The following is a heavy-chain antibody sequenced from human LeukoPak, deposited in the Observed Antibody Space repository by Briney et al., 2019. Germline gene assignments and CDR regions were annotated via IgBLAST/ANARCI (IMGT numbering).Heavy chain of an antibody. V-gene: IGHV3-7*01. CDR1: GFTFSSYW. CDR3: ARERDYDILTGYSASPGFDY. D-gene: IGHD3-9*01. J-gene: IGHJ4*02. Sequence: GGSLRLSCAASGFTFSSYWMSWVRQAPGKGLEWVANIKQDGSEKYYVDSVKGRFTISRDNAKNSLYLQMNSLRAEDTAVYYCARERDYDILTGYSASPGFDYWGQGTLVTVSS. CDR2: IKQDGSEK.